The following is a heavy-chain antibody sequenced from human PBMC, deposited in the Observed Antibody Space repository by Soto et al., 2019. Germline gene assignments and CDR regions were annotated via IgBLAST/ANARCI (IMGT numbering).Heavy chain of an antibody. Sequence: ASVKVSCKASGYTFTGYYMHWVRQAPGQGLEWMGWINPNSGGTNYAQKFQGWVTMTRDTSISTAYMELSGLRSDDTAVYYCARDVVGSDYFDSWGQRTLVPVSS. CDR3: ARDVVGSDYFDS. CDR2: INPNSGGT. J-gene: IGHJ4*02. CDR1: GYTFTGYY. V-gene: IGHV1-2*04.